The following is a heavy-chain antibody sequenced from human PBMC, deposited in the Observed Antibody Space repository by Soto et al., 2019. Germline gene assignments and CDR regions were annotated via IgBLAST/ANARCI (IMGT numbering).Heavy chain of an antibody. J-gene: IGHJ4*02. D-gene: IGHD2-15*01. CDR3: ATFYCRGGSCYSYLDY. Sequence: GGSLRLSCAASGFTFSSYAMSWVRQAPGKGLEWVSAISGSGGSTYYADSVKGRFTISRDNSKNTLYLQMNSLRAEDTAVYYCATFYCRGGSCYSYLDYWGQGTLVTVSS. CDR1: GFTFSSYA. V-gene: IGHV3-23*01. CDR2: ISGSGGST.